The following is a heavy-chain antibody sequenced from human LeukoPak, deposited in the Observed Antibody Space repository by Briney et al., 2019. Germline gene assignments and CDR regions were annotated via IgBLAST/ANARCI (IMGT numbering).Heavy chain of an antibody. J-gene: IGHJ4*02. D-gene: IGHD6-6*01. CDR1: GFTFSSYS. CDR2: ISDDGSNE. Sequence: PGGSLSLSCAASGFTFSSYSMHWVRQAPGKGLEWVALISDDGSNEQFADSVKGRFTVSRDSYKNTVYLQMNSLRAEDTAMYYCARDHQVSYFDLWGQGTLVTVSS. V-gene: IGHV3-30*04. CDR3: ARDHQVSYFDL.